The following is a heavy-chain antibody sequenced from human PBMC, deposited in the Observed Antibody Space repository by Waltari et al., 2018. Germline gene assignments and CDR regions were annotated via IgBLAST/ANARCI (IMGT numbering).Heavy chain of an antibody. D-gene: IGHD3-22*01. CDR3: ARGTHYYDSSGYYSYFDY. Sequence: QVQLQDSGPGLVTPSETLSLTCTFSRVSVSCVRYYRLWLWHPPAQGLEWIWYIYYSGSTNYNPSLKSRVTISVDTSKNQFSLKLSSVTAADTAVYYCARGTHYYDSSGYYSYFDYWGQGTLVTVSS. CDR2: IYYSGST. J-gene: IGHJ4*02. CDR1: RVSVSCVRYY. V-gene: IGHV4-61*01.